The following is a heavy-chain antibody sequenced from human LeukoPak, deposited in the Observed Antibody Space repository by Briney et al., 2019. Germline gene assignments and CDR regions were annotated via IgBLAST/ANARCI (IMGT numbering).Heavy chain of an antibody. CDR3: ARGTSYYDILTGYPDYGMDV. CDR1: GYTFTSYA. D-gene: IGHD3-9*01. J-gene: IGHJ6*02. CDR2: INTNTGNP. Sequence: ASVNVSCKASGYTFTSYAMNWVRQAPGQGLEWMGWINTNTGNPTYAQGFTGRFVFSLDTSVSTAYLQISSLKAEDTAVYYCARGTSYYDILTGYPDYGMDVWGQGTTVTVSS. V-gene: IGHV7-4-1*02.